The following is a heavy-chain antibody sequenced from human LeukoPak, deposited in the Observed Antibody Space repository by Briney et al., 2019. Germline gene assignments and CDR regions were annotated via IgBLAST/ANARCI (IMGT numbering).Heavy chain of an antibody. V-gene: IGHV4-34*01. CDR2: INHSGST. Sequence: PSEALSLTCAVYGGSFSGYYWSWIRQPPGKGLEWIGEINHSGSTNYNPSLKSRVTISVDTSKNQFSLKLSSVTAADTAVYYCASGDILTGYYSSHHWGQGTLVTVSS. D-gene: IGHD3-9*01. J-gene: IGHJ4*02. CDR3: ASGDILTGYYSSHH. CDR1: GGSFSGYY.